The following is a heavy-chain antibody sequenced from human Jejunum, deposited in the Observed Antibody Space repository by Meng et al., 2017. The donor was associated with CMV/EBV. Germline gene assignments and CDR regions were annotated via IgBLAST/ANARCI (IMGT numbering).Heavy chain of an antibody. D-gene: IGHD3-10*01. CDR1: RGSVTSGDSY. CDR3: ARDGTSGADAMDV. V-gene: IGHV4-61*08. J-gene: IGHJ6*02. Sequence: RGSVTSGDSYWTWVRQYPGKGLEWIGNIYYSGSTNYNPSLKSRVTISTDTSKNQFSLKLSSVTAADTAVYYCARDGTSGADAMDVWGQGTTVTVSS. CDR2: IYYSGST.